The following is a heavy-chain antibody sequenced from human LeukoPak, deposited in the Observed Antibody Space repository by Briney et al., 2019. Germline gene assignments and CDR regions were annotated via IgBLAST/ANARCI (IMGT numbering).Heavy chain of an antibody. CDR3: ATPPGGQPPSYYGRDV. D-gene: IGHD3-10*01. CDR1: GFAFSSYA. Sequence: GGSLRLSCAASGFAFSSYAMSWVRQAPGKGLEWVSAISGSGGSTYYADSVKGRFTISRDNSKNTLYLQMNSLRAEDTAVYYCATPPGGQPPSYYGRDVGGQGTTAPVPS. V-gene: IGHV3-23*01. CDR2: ISGSGGST. J-gene: IGHJ6*02.